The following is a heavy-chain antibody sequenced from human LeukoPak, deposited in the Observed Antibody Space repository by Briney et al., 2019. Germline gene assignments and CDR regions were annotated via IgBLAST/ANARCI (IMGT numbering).Heavy chain of an antibody. CDR3: ARGLNYYASSGYYGY. CDR2: INHSGST. CDR1: GGSFSGYY. D-gene: IGHD3-22*01. Sequence: PSETLSLTCAFYGGSFSGYYWSWIRQPPGKGLECIGEINHSGSTNYNPSLKSRVTISVDTSKNLFSLKLSSVTAADTAVYYCARGLNYYASSGYYGYWGQGTLVTVSS. J-gene: IGHJ4*02. V-gene: IGHV4-34*01.